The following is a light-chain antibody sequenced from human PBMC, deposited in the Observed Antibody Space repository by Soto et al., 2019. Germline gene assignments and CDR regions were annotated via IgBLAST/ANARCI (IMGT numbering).Light chain of an antibody. J-gene: IGKJ2*01. CDR1: QTINRW. CDR2: DGS. CDR3: QQYNALWYT. V-gene: IGKV1-5*01. Sequence: DIQMTQSPATLSASLGDRVTITCWASQTINRWLAWYQQKPRKAPKLLIYDGSTLQSGVPSRFSGSGSGTEFTLTISSLQPDDVATYYCQQYNALWYTFGQGTKV.